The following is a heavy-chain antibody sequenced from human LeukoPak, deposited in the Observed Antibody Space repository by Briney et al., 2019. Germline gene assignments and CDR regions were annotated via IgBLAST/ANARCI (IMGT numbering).Heavy chain of an antibody. CDR2: ISGYNGHV. Sequence: ASVKVSCKTSGYTFSNYAITWVRQAPGQGLEWMGWISGYNGHVNYAQKLQDRVTMTTDTSTSTAFMELTSLRSDDTAVYYCARANVFYYDTESPLDSWGQGTLVTVSS. CDR1: GYTFSNYA. D-gene: IGHD3-22*01. CDR3: ARANVFYYDTESPLDS. J-gene: IGHJ5*01. V-gene: IGHV1-18*01.